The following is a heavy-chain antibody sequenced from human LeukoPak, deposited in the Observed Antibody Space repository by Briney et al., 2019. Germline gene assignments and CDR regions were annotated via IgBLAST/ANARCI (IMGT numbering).Heavy chain of an antibody. D-gene: IGHD4-17*01. CDR1: GFTFDDYA. J-gene: IGHJ4*02. CDR2: ISGDGGRT. Sequence: QSGGSLRLSCAASGFTFDDYAMHWVRQAPGKGLEWVSLISGDGGRTYYADSVKGRFTISRDNSRNSLYLQMNSLRTEDTTLYYCAKDSAPMTTVKTTFDYWGQGTLVTVSS. V-gene: IGHV3-43*02. CDR3: AKDSAPMTTVKTTFDY.